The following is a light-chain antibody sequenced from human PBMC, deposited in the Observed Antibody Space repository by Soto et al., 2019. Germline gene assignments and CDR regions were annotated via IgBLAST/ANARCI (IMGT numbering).Light chain of an antibody. CDR1: SSDVGNYDF. Sequence: QSALTQPRSVSGSPGQSVTISCTGTSSDVGNYDFVSWHQQHPGKAPKVLIYEVSRRPSGVPDRFSGSKSGNTASLTISGLQAEDEADYYCCSYAGSYSRYVFGTGTKVTVL. J-gene: IGLJ1*01. V-gene: IGLV2-11*01. CDR2: EVS. CDR3: CSYAGSYSRYV.